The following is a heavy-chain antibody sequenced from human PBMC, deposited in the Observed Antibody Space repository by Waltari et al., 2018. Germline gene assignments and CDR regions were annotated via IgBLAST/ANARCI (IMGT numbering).Heavy chain of an antibody. CDR1: GFTFSSYW. CDR2: IKQDGSEK. J-gene: IGHJ4*02. V-gene: IGHV3-7*01. D-gene: IGHD6-13*01. Sequence: EVRLVESGGGLVQPGGSLRLSCAASGFTFSSYWMSWVRQAPGKGREWVANIKQDGSEKYYVDSVKGRFTISRANAKNSLYLQMNSLRAEDTAVYYCARDGSLWGSSWYLSLGYWGQGTLVTVSS. CDR3: ARDGSLWGSSWYLSLGY.